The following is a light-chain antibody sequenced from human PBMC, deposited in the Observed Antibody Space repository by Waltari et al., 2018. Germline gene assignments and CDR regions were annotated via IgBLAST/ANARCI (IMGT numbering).Light chain of an antibody. CDR1: QSVSRT. Sequence: EIVLTQSPGTLSLSPGERATLSCRASQSVSRTLAWYQQKPGQAPKLLIYGASIRATGIPDRVKGRGFGNEFRFTSSSLEPEGFAIYFCQHYVRVPATFGQGTKVEIK. V-gene: IGKV3-20*01. J-gene: IGKJ1*01. CDR3: QHYVRVPAT. CDR2: GAS.